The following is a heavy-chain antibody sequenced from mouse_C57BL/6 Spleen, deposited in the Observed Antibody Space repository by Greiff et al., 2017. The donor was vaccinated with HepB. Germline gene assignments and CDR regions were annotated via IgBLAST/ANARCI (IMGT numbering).Heavy chain of an antibody. CDR1: GYTFTSYW. Sequence: VQLQQSGTVLARPGASVKMSCKTSGYTFTSYWMHWVKQRPGQGLEWIGAIYPGNSDTSYNQKFTGKAKLTAVQSASTAYMELSSLTNADAAVYYCTRKGTTVEFAYWGQGTLVTVSA. D-gene: IGHD1-1*01. CDR3: TRKGTTVEFAY. CDR2: IYPGNSDT. V-gene: IGHV1-5*01. J-gene: IGHJ3*01.